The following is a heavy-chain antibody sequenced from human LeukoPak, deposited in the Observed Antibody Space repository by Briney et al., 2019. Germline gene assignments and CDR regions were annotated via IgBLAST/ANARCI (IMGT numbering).Heavy chain of an antibody. CDR1: GGSISGYY. CDR2: IHYTGTT. J-gene: IGHJ4*02. D-gene: IGHD5-24*01. V-gene: IGHV4-59*01. Sequence: PSGTLSLACIVSGGSISGYYWCWIRQSSEKRLEWIAFIHYTGTTNYNPSLESRATVSVDTSKNQFSLQLRSMTAADTAVYYCVRDRRDGYNYVDIWGQGLLVTVSS. CDR3: VRDRRDGYNYVDI.